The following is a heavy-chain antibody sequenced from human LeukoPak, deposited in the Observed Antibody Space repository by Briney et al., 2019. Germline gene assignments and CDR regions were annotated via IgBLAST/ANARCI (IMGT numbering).Heavy chain of an antibody. CDR2: IRYSGSA. Sequence: SETLSLTCTVSGGSISTYYWSWIRPPPGKGLEWIGYIRYSGSANYNPSLRSRVTISIDTSKNQFSLKLSCVTAADTAVYHCARLVYDSRGYYFDYWGQGTLVSVSS. CDR3: ARLVYDSRGYYFDY. CDR1: GGSISTYY. J-gene: IGHJ4*02. V-gene: IGHV4-59*08. D-gene: IGHD3-22*01.